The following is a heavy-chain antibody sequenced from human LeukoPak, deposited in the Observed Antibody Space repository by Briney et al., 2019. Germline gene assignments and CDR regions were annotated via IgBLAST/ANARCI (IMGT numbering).Heavy chain of an antibody. CDR1: GYTFTSYD. D-gene: IGHD3-22*01. Sequence: ASVKVSCKASGYTFTSYDINWVRQATGQGREWRGWMNPNSGNTGYAQKFQGRVTMTRNTSISTAYMELSSLRAEDTAVYYCARGEGYYDSSGYYSVNWGQGTLVTVSS. CDR3: ARGEGYYDSSGYYSVN. CDR2: MNPNSGNT. V-gene: IGHV1-8*01. J-gene: IGHJ4*02.